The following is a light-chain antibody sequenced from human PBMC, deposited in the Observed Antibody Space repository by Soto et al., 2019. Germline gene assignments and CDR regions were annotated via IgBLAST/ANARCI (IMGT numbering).Light chain of an antibody. CDR3: QQLNSYPRT. V-gene: IGKV1-9*01. J-gene: IGKJ2*01. CDR2: GAS. Sequence: DIQLTQSPSFLSASVGDRVTITCRASQGISSNLAWYQLKPGKAPNLLIYGASTLQIGVPSRFSGSGSGTEFTLTISSLQPEDFATYYWQQLNSYPRTFGQGTELEIK. CDR1: QGISSN.